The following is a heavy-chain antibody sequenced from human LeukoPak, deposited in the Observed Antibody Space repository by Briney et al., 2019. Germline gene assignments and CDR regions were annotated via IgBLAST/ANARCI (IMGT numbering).Heavy chain of an antibody. CDR3: ARVQYYYGSGSYYEGYYYYYYYMDV. V-gene: IGHV4-39*07. CDR1: GGSISSNGYY. CDR2: IYYSGIT. J-gene: IGHJ6*03. Sequence: SETLSLTCTVSGGSISSNGYYWGWIRRSPGEGLEWIGNIYYSGITYYNASLKSRVTISVDTSKNQFSLKLSSVTAADTAVYYCARVQYYYGSGSYYEGYYYYYYYMDVWGKGTTVTTSS. D-gene: IGHD3-10*01.